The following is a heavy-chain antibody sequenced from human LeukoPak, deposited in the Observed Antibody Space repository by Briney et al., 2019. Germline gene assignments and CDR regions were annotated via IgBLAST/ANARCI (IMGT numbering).Heavy chain of an antibody. D-gene: IGHD6-6*01. Sequence: ASVKVSCKASGYSFVGYGITWVRQAPGQGLEWMGWFNAGNGNTKYSQKFQGRVTMATDTSTSTAYMELRSLRSDDTAVYYCAREGDLAARRFDYWGQGTLVTVSS. J-gene: IGHJ4*02. CDR2: FNAGNGNT. CDR3: AREGDLAARRFDY. V-gene: IGHV1-18*01. CDR1: GYSFVGYG.